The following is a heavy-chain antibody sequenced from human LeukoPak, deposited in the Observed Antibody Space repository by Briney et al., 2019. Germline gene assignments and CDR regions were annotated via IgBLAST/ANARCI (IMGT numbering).Heavy chain of an antibody. V-gene: IGHV1-2*02. CDR2: INPNSGGT. CDR3: ARDSYGVVVPAAAPAY. J-gene: IGHJ4*02. D-gene: IGHD2-2*01. CDR1: GYIFSAYY. Sequence: ASVKVSCKASGYIFSAYYIHWVRQAPGQGLEWMGWINPNSGGTNYAQKFQGRVTMTRDTSISTAYMEVSRLRSDDTAVYYCARDSYGVVVPAAAPAYWGQGTLVTVSS.